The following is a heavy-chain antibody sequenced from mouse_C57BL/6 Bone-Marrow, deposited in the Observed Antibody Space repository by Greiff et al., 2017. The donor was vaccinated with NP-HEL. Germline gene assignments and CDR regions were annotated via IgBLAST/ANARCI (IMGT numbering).Heavy chain of an antibody. Sequence: VQLKQSGPELVKPGASVKISCKASGYSFTGYYMNWVKQSPEKSLEWIGEINPSTGGTTYNQKFKAKATLTVDKSSSTAYMQLKSLTSEDSAVYYCARSIYYYGSSYDAMDYWGQGTSVTVSS. V-gene: IGHV1-42*01. D-gene: IGHD1-1*01. J-gene: IGHJ4*01. CDR2: INPSTGGT. CDR1: GYSFTGYY. CDR3: ARSIYYYGSSYDAMDY.